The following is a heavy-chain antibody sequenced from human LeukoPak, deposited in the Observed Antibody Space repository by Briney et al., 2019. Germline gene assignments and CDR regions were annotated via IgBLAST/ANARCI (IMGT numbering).Heavy chain of an antibody. V-gene: IGHV4-59*01. J-gene: IGHJ3*02. CDR2: IYYSGST. Sequence: SETLSLTCTVSGGSISSYYWSWIRQPPGKVLEWIGYIYYSGSTNYNPSLKSRVTISVDTSKNQFSLKLSSVTAADTAVYYCARDRKYSSSSGTAFDIWGQGTMVTVSS. CDR1: GGSISSYY. D-gene: IGHD6-6*01. CDR3: ARDRKYSSSSGTAFDI.